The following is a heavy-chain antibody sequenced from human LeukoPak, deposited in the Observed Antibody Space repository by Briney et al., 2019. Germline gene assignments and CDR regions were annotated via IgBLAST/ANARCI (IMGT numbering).Heavy chain of an antibody. CDR2: INAGNGNT. CDR3: ARDLTNYYDSSGQEVFDY. V-gene: IGHV1-3*01. J-gene: IGHJ4*02. Sequence: PGGSLRLSCAASGFTFTSYAMHWVRQAPGQRLEWMGWINAGNGNTKYSQKFQGRVTITRDTSASTAYMELSSLRSEDTAVYYCARDLTNYYDSSGQEVFDYWGQGTLVTVSS. D-gene: IGHD3-22*01. CDR1: GFTFTSYA.